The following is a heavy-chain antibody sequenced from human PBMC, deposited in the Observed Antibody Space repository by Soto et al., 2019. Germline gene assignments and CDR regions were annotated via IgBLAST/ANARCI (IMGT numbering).Heavy chain of an antibody. Sequence: EVQLLESGGGLVQPGGSLRLSCAASGFTFSSYAMSWVRQAPGKGLEWVSAISGSGGSTYYADSVKGRFTISRDNSKNTLYLQMNSLRAEDTAVYYCAKEAREDIVVVPAAIRRPCDIWGQGTMVTVSS. V-gene: IGHV3-23*01. CDR2: ISGSGGST. D-gene: IGHD2-2*02. J-gene: IGHJ3*02. CDR1: GFTFSSYA. CDR3: AKEAREDIVVVPAAIRRPCDI.